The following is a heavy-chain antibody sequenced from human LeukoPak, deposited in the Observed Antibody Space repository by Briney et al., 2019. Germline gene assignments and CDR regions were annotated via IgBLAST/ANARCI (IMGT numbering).Heavy chain of an antibody. CDR1: GLTFSSYG. J-gene: IGHJ6*03. D-gene: IGHD3-10*01. CDR2: IRYDGSNK. Sequence: PGGSLRLSCAASGLTFSSYGMHWVRPPPGKGLEWVAFIRYDGSNKYYADSVKGRFTISRDNSKNTLYLQMNSLRAEDTAVYYCAKAQLGYYYGSGSYYNDYYYYMDVWGKGTTVTISS. CDR3: AKAQLGYYYGSGSYYNDYYYYMDV. V-gene: IGHV3-30*02.